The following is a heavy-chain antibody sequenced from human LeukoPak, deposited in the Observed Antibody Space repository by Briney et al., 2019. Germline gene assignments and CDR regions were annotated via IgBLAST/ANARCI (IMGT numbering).Heavy chain of an antibody. CDR2: INHSGST. CDR1: GGSISSSSYY. J-gene: IGHJ3*02. Sequence: SETLSLTCTVSGGSISSSSYYWGWIRQPPGKGLEWIGEINHSGSTNYNPSLKSRVTISVDTSKNQFSLKLSSVTAADTAVYYCARGEVYAHDAFDIWGQGTMVTVSS. V-gene: IGHV4-39*07. CDR3: ARGEVYAHDAFDI. D-gene: IGHD2-8*01.